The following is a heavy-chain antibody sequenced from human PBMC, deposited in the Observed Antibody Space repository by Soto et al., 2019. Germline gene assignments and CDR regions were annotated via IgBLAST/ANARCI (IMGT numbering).Heavy chain of an antibody. V-gene: IGHV4-30-4*01. CDR2: IYYSGST. D-gene: IGHD4-17*01. J-gene: IGHJ4*02. CDR3: AREGLDGDHTYYFDY. Sequence: SETLSLTCTVSGGSISSGDYYWSWIRQPPGKGLEWIGYIYYSGSTYYNPSLKSRVTISVDTSKNQFSLKLSSVTAADTAVYYCAREGLDGDHTYYFDYWGQGTLVTVSS. CDR1: GGSISSGDYY.